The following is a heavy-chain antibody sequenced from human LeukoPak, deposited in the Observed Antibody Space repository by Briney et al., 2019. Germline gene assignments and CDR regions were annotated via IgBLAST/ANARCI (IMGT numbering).Heavy chain of an antibody. CDR2: IYYSGST. V-gene: IGHV4-39*01. J-gene: IGHJ4*02. CDR1: GGSISSSSYS. D-gene: IGHD1-26*01. Sequence: SETLSLTCTVSGGSISSSSYSWGWIRQPPGKGLEWIGSIYYSGSTFYNPSLKSRVTISVDTSKNQFSLKLSSVTAADTAVYYCARRGSGRSSDYWGQGTLVTVSS. CDR3: ARRGSGRSSDY.